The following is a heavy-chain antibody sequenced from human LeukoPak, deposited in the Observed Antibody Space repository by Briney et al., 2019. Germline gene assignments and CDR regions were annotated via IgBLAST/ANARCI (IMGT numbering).Heavy chain of an antibody. D-gene: IGHD3-9*01. CDR1: GGSVSSWY. J-gene: IGHJ3*02. V-gene: IGHV4-4*07. CDR3: ARVPHDIKGRAFDI. CDR2: IYTSGST. Sequence: PSETLSLTCTVSGGSVSSWYWSWIRQPAGKGLEWIGRIYTSGSTNYNPSLKSRATMSVDTSKNQFSLKLSSVTAADTAVYYCARVPHDIKGRAFDIWGQGTMVTVSS.